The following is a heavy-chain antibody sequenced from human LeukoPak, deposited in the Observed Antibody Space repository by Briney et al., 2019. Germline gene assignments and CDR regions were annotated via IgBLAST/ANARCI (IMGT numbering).Heavy chain of an antibody. Sequence: SETLSLTCTVSGDSISSSRHYWSWIRQPAGKGLEWVGRIYPSGNTNYNPSLKSRVTTSLDTSKNQFSLNLRSVTAADTAVYYCARDGLVTMELDYWGQGTLVTVSS. CDR3: ARDGLVTMELDY. V-gene: IGHV4-61*02. CDR1: GDSISSSRHY. J-gene: IGHJ4*02. CDR2: IYPSGNT. D-gene: IGHD3/OR15-3a*01.